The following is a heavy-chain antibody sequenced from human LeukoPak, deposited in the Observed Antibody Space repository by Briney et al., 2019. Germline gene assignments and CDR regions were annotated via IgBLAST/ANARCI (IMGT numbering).Heavy chain of an antibody. D-gene: IGHD3-10*01. V-gene: IGHV3-74*01. J-gene: IGHJ4*02. CDR1: GFTFSSYW. CDR3: ARGKTVSPFDY. CDR2: INSDGSST. Sequence: GGSLRLSCAASGFTFSSYWMHWVRQAPGKGLVWVSRINSDGSSTSYADSVKGRFTISRDNAKNTLYLQMNSLRAGDTAVYYCARGKTVSPFDYWGQGTLVTVSS.